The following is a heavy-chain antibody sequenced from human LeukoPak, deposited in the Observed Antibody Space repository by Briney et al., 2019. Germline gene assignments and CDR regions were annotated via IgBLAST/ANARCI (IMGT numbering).Heavy chain of an antibody. CDR2: ISAYNGNT. D-gene: IGHD6-6*01. Sequence: ASVKVSCKASGYTFTSYGISWVRQAPGQGREWMGWISAYNGNTNYAQKLQGRVTMTTDTSTSTAYMELRSLRSDDTAVYYCARDLRRAGSSSFAGYWGQGTLVTVSS. CDR3: ARDLRRAGSSSFAGY. CDR1: GYTFTSYG. J-gene: IGHJ4*02. V-gene: IGHV1-18*01.